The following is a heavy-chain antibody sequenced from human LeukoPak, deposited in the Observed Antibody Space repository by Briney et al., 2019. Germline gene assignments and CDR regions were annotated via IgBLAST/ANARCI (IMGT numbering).Heavy chain of an antibody. J-gene: IGHJ4*02. D-gene: IGHD2-15*01. V-gene: IGHV3-74*01. CDR3: ARGGLRSSQDIPYYFDY. CDR2: INSDGSST. CDR1: GFTFSSYW. Sequence: QPGGSLRLSCAASGFTFSSYWMHWVRQAPGKGLVWVSRINSDGSSTSYADSVKGRFTISRDNAKNTLYLQMNSLRAEDTAVYYCARGGLRSSQDIPYYFDYWGQGTLVTVSS.